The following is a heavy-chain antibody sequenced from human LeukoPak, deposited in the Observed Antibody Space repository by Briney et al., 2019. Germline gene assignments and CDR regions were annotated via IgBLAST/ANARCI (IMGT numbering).Heavy chain of an antibody. D-gene: IGHD1-26*01. CDR3: AKDGSSGSYSDY. CDR2: IIGDGTNT. V-gene: IGHV3-43*02. J-gene: IGHJ4*02. Sequence: GGSLRLSCAASGFTFDDYAMHWVRQAPGKGLEWVSLIIGDGTNTYYADSVKGRFTISRDNSKNSLYLQMNSLRTDDTALYYCAKDGSSGSYSDYWGQGTLVTVSS. CDR1: GFTFDDYA.